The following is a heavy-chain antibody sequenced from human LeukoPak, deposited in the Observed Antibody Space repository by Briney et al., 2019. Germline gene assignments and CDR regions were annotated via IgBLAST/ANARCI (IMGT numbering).Heavy chain of an antibody. V-gene: IGHV3-23*01. D-gene: IGHD6-19*01. Sequence: GGSLRLSCVASGFTLSSYAMSWVRQSPGKGLEGVSLITSSGDSTHYADSVKGRFTISRDSSKNTLYLHMSSLRAEDTAEYFCARVPRVAGTWAGNWFDPWGQGTLVTVSS. J-gene: IGHJ5*02. CDR2: ITSSGDST. CDR1: GFTLSSYA. CDR3: ARVPRVAGTWAGNWFDP.